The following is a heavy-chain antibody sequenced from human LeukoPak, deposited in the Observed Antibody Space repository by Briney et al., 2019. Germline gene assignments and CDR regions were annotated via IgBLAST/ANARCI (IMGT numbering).Heavy chain of an antibody. V-gene: IGHV1-2*02. CDR2: INPNNGGT. Sequence: ASVKVSCKASGYIFTGHYIHWVRQAPGQGLEWMGWINPNNGGTNYTQKFQDRVTMTRDTSIATAYMEVSRLRSEDTAIYYCARDHCSPGTCLGGHWGQGTLVTVSS. D-gene: IGHD2-15*01. J-gene: IGHJ4*02. CDR3: ARDHCSPGTCLGGH. CDR1: GYIFTGHY.